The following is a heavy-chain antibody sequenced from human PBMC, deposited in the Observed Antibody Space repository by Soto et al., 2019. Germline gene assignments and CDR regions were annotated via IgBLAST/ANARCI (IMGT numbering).Heavy chain of an antibody. V-gene: IGHV1-69*06. CDR1: GGTLSSFINYP. Sequence: QMQLVQSGAEVKKPGSAVNVSCKASGGTLSSFINYPINWVRQAPGQGLEWMGGIVPNVGTVNYAQKFQGRVTITADKSTGTAYMEVSSLRSEDTALYYCARRDTSGFLRYFDNWGQGTLVTVSS. D-gene: IGHD3-3*01. CDR3: ARRDTSGFLRYFDN. CDR2: IVPNVGTV. J-gene: IGHJ4*02.